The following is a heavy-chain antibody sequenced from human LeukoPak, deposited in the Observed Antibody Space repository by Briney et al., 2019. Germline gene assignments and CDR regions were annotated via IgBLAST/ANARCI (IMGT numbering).Heavy chain of an antibody. Sequence: PGGSLRLSCAASGFTFSTYEMNWVRLAPGKGLEWVSYTSNSGSNKYYADSVKGRFTISRDNSKNTLYLQMGSLRAEDTAVYYCARGGRGHDFSPNYYYGLDVWGQGTTVTVSS. CDR3: ARGGRGHDFSPNYYYGLDV. V-gene: IGHV3-48*03. CDR2: TSNSGSNK. CDR1: GFTFSTYE. D-gene: IGHD5-12*01. J-gene: IGHJ6*02.